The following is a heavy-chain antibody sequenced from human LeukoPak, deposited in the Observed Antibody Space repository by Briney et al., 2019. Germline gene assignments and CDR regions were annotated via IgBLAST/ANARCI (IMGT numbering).Heavy chain of an antibody. J-gene: IGHJ4*02. Sequence: SETLSLTCTVSGGSIISYYWGWIRQPPGKGLEWIGSIYYSGSTYYNPSLKSRVTISVDTSKNQFSLKLSSVTAADTAVYYCARGGIEPFFDYWGQGTLVTVSS. CDR2: IYYSGST. V-gene: IGHV4-39*07. CDR3: ARGGIEPFFDY. CDR1: GGSIISYY. D-gene: IGHD6-13*01.